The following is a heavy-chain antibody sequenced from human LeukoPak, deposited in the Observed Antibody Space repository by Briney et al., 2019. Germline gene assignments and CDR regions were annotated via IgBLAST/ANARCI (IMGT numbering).Heavy chain of an antibody. V-gene: IGHV4-39*01. D-gene: IGHD3-22*01. CDR2: MYYSGST. Sequence: PSETLSLTCTVSGGSITGSSYYWGWIRQPPGKGLEWIGSMYYSGSTYYNPSLKSRLTISVDTSKSQFSLKLTSVTAADTAVYYCARQYYDNTGYYYFDYWGQGTLVTVSS. CDR3: ARQYYDNTGYYYFDY. CDR1: GGSITGSSYY. J-gene: IGHJ4*02.